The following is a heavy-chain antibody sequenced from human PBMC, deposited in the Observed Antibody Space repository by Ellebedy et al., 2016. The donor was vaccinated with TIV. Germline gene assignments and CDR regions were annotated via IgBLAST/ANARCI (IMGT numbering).Heavy chain of an antibody. CDR1: GFTFGRYA. D-gene: IGHD2-15*01. V-gene: IGHV3-30-3*01. CDR3: ARDWPHIVVVVAATHSGFDP. Sequence: GGSLRLXXAASGFTFGRYAMHWVRQAPGKGLEWVAVISYDGSNKYYADSVKGRFTISRDNSKNTLYLQMNSLRAEDTAVYYCARDWPHIVVVVAATHSGFDPWGQGTLVTVSS. J-gene: IGHJ5*02. CDR2: ISYDGSNK.